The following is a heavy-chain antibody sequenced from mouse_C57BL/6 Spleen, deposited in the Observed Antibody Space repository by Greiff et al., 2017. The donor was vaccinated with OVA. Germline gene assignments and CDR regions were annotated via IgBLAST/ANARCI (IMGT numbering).Heavy chain of an antibody. Sequence: VQLQQSGPELVKPGASVKISCKASGYTFTDYYMNWVKQSHGKSLEWIGDINPNNGGTSYNQKFKGKATLTVDKSSSTAYMELRSLTSEDSAVYYCARDWAYFDYWGQGTTLTVSS. V-gene: IGHV1-26*01. CDR3: ARDWAYFDY. J-gene: IGHJ2*01. CDR2: INPNNGGT. CDR1: GYTFTDYY. D-gene: IGHD4-1*01.